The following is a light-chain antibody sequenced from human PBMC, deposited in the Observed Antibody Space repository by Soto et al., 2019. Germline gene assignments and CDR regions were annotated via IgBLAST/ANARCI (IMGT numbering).Light chain of an antibody. CDR2: WAS. CDR3: QQYYTTLT. Sequence: DIVMTQSPDSLAVSLGERATINCKSSQSDLYNSDNKNYLAWYQQKPGQPPKLLIYWASTRDSGVPDRFSGSGSGADFTLTISGLQAEDVAVYYCQQYYTTLTFGGGTKVEIK. V-gene: IGKV4-1*01. CDR1: QSDLYNSDNKNY. J-gene: IGKJ4*01.